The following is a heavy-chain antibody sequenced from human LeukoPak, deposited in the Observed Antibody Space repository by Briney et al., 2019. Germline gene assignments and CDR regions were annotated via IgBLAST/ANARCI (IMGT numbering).Heavy chain of an antibody. J-gene: IGHJ6*03. Sequence: ASVKVSCKASGYTFTGYYMHWVRQAPGQGLKWMGWINPNSGGTNYAQKFQGRVTMTRDTSISTAYMELSRLRSDDTAVYYCARDESGFLEWLGSGHYYYYYMDVWGKGTTVTVSS. CDR3: ARDESGFLEWLGSGHYYYYYMDV. CDR2: INPNSGGT. D-gene: IGHD3-3*01. CDR1: GYTFTGYY. V-gene: IGHV1-2*02.